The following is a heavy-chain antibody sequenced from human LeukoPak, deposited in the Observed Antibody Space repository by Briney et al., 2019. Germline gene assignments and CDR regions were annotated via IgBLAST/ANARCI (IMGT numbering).Heavy chain of an antibody. CDR1: GGSISSYY. J-gene: IGHJ4*02. Sequence: PSETLSLTCTVSGGSISSYYWSWIRQPPGKGLEWIGYIYYSGSTNYNPSLKSRVTISVDASKNQFSLKLSSVTAADTAVYYCARSEGSGSYFDYWGQGTLVTVSS. CDR2: IYYSGST. CDR3: ARSEGSGSYFDY. V-gene: IGHV4-59*01. D-gene: IGHD3-10*01.